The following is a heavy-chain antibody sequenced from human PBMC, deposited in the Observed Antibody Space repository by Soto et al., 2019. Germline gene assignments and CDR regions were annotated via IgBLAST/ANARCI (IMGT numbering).Heavy chain of an antibody. D-gene: IGHD3-22*01. J-gene: IGHJ5*02. CDR3: ARLRTYYYDSSGYPPGPNWFDP. Sequence: PSETLSLTCTVSGGSISSYYWSWIRQPPGKGLEWIGYIYYSGSTNYNPSLKSRVTISVDTSKNQFSLKLSSVTAADTAVYYCARLRTYYYDSSGYPPGPNWFDPWGQGTLVTVSS. V-gene: IGHV4-59*08. CDR2: IYYSGST. CDR1: GGSISSYY.